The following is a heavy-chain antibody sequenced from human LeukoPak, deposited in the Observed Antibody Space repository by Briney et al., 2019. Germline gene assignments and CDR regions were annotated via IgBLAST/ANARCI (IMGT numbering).Heavy chain of an antibody. D-gene: IGHD4-23*01. Sequence: GGSLRLSCAASGFTFSTSWMHWVRQAPGKGLVWVSRINSDGSRTSYADSVKGRFTISRDNAKNTLYLQMNSLRGEDTAVYYCARDLRTPSDTNIAIDYWGQGALVTVSS. CDR1: GFTFSTSW. CDR2: INSDGSRT. V-gene: IGHV3-74*01. CDR3: ARDLRTPSDTNIAIDY. J-gene: IGHJ4*02.